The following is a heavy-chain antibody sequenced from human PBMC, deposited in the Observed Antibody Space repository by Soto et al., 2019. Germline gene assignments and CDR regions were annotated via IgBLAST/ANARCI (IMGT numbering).Heavy chain of an antibody. V-gene: IGHV3-48*02. Sequence: EVQLVESGGGLVQPGGSRRVSCAASGFSFSNYAMNWVRQAPGKGLEWVSYISIGSGSIFYADSVKGRFTISRYDAKNSLYMQMNTLGDEDTAVYYCVRDDRWAFDFWGQWTMVTVSS. J-gene: IGHJ3*01. CDR2: ISIGSGSI. D-gene: IGHD3-22*01. CDR1: GFSFSNYA. CDR3: VRDDRWAFDF.